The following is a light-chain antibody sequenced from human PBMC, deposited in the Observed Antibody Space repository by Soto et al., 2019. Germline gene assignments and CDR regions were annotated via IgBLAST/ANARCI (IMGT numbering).Light chain of an antibody. V-gene: IGLV2-14*01. Sequence: QSVLTQPSSVSGSPGQSITISCTGTISDVGGYDYVSWYQQHPGKAPKPILYEVSNRPSGVSDRFSGSKSGNTASLTISGLQPEDEADYYCSSYTTSNPTHVFGTGTKVTVL. CDR2: EVS. CDR3: SSYTTSNPTHV. CDR1: ISDVGGYDY. J-gene: IGLJ1*01.